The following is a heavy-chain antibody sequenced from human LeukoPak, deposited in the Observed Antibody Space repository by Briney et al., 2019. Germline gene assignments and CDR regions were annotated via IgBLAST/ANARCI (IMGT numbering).Heavy chain of an antibody. CDR2: ISYDGSNK. D-gene: IGHD1-26*01. J-gene: IGHJ4*02. Sequence: GGSLRLSCAASGFTFSSCAMHWVRQAPGKGLEWVAVISYDGSNKYYADSVKGRFTISRDNSKNTLYLQMNSLRAEDTAVYYCARGSGSYYFDYWGQGTLVTVSS. CDR1: GFTFSSCA. V-gene: IGHV3-30*04. CDR3: ARGSGSYYFDY.